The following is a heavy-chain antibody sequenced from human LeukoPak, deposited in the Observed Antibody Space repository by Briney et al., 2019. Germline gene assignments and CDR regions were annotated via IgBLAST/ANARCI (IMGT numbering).Heavy chain of an antibody. CDR2: IYPGDSDT. V-gene: IGHV5-51*01. Sequence: GESLKISCKGSGYSFTSYWIGWVRQMPGKGLDWMGIIYPGDSDTRYSPSFQGQVTISADKSISTAYLQWSSLKASDTAMYYCARGVGYCSGGSCYEVYDYWGQGTLVTVSS. D-gene: IGHD2-15*01. CDR1: GYSFTSYW. CDR3: ARGVGYCSGGSCYEVYDY. J-gene: IGHJ4*02.